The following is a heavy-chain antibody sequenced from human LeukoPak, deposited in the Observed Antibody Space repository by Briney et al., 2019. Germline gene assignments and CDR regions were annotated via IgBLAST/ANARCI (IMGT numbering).Heavy chain of an antibody. Sequence: ASVKVSCKASGGSFSTSGFSWVRQAPGQGLEWMGGVIPIYGTPSYAQKFQGRVTITTDESTSTAYMELSSLRSEDTAVYYCARDWGAAAGSDWYFDLWGRGTLVTVSS. CDR1: GGSFSTSG. CDR3: ARDWGAAAGSDWYFDL. J-gene: IGHJ2*01. D-gene: IGHD6-13*01. CDR2: VIPIYGTP. V-gene: IGHV1-69*05.